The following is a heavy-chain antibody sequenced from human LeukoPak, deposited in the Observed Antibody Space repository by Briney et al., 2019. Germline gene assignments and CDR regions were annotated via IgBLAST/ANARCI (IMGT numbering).Heavy chain of an antibody. Sequence: GGSLRLSCAASGFTFSSYAMSWVRQAPGKGLEWVSAISGSGGSTYYADSVKGRFTISRDNSKNTLYLQMNSLRAEDTAVYYCARDYLYYDSSGSMDVWGQGTTVTVSS. D-gene: IGHD3-22*01. V-gene: IGHV3-23*01. CDR2: ISGSGGST. CDR1: GFTFSSYA. CDR3: ARDYLYYDSSGSMDV. J-gene: IGHJ6*02.